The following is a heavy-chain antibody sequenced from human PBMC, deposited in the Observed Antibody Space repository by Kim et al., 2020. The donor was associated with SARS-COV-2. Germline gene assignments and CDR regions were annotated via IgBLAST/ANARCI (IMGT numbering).Heavy chain of an antibody. D-gene: IGHD2-2*03. Sequence: GGSLRLSCTTSGFTFTGYAMSWVRQAPGKGLVWVSSIDGSDGTTYYVDSVKGRFTISRDNSKNTLYLQMNSLRAADTAVYYCMKGGRGWIWDHWGRGTRVTVSS. CDR3: MKGGRGWIWDH. V-gene: IGHV3-23*01. CDR1: GFTFTGYA. J-gene: IGHJ4*02. CDR2: IDGSDGTT.